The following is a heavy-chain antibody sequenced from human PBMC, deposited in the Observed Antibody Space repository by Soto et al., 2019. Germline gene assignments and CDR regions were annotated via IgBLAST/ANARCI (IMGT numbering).Heavy chain of an antibody. J-gene: IGHJ4*01. V-gene: IGHV1-18*01. Sequence: GASVKVSCKASGYTFTSYGISWVRQAPGQGLEWMGWISAYNGNTNYAQKLQGRVTMTTDTSTSTAYMELRSLRSDDTAVYYCAREGANAHYYDFWSGYPAFADAMDDYWG. CDR2: ISAYNGNT. CDR3: AREGANAHYYDFWSGYPAFADAMDDY. CDR1: GYTFTSYG. D-gene: IGHD3-3*01.